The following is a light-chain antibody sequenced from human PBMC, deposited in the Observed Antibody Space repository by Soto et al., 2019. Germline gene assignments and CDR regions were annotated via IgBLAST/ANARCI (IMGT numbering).Light chain of an antibody. J-gene: IGKJ4*01. CDR2: AAY. CDR3: QKYDNAPLT. Sequence: DIPVTQSPSSLSASVGDRVTITCRASQGISSYLAWYQQKPGKVPKLLISAAYTLQSGVPSRFSGSGSGTDFTLTISSLQPEDVATYYCQKYDNAPLTFGGGTKVEIK. V-gene: IGKV1-27*01. CDR1: QGISSY.